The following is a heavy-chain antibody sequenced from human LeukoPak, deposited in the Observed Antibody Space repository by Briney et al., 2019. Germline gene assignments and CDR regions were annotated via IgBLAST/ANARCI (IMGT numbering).Heavy chain of an antibody. CDR1: GGSISSSHYY. Sequence: SETLSLTCTVSGGSISSSHYYWGWVRQPPGKGLEWIGRFNYDGSTYYNPSLKSRVTISVDTSKNQFSLRLNSVTAADTAVYYCGRLSDYWGQGTLVTVSS. CDR2: FNYDGST. V-gene: IGHV4-39*01. J-gene: IGHJ4*02. CDR3: GRLSDY.